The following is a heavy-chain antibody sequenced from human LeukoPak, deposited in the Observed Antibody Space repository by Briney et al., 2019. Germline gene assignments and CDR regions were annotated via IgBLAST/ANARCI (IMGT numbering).Heavy chain of an antibody. CDR1: GGTFSSYA. Sequence: SVNVSCKASGGTFSSYAISWVRQAPGQGLEWMGGIIPIFGTANYAQKFQGRVTITADESTSTAYMELSSLTSDDTAVYYCARPGSSSFDYWGQGTLVTVSS. V-gene: IGHV1-69*13. CDR3: ARPGSSSFDY. CDR2: IIPIFGTA. J-gene: IGHJ4*02. D-gene: IGHD6-6*01.